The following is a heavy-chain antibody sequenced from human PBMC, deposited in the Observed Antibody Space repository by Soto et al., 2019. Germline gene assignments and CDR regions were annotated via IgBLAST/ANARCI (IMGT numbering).Heavy chain of an antibody. CDR2: IYYSGST. CDR1: GGSISSGGYY. Sequence: QVQLQESGPGLVKPSQTLSLTCTVSGGSISSGGYYWSWIRQHPGKGLEWIGYIYYSGSTYYNPSLKSRVTISVDTSKNQFSLKLSSVTAADTAVYYCARSFASYTPKTSLFDYWGQGTLVTVSS. D-gene: IGHD1-26*01. V-gene: IGHV4-31*03. CDR3: ARSFASYTPKTSLFDY. J-gene: IGHJ4*02.